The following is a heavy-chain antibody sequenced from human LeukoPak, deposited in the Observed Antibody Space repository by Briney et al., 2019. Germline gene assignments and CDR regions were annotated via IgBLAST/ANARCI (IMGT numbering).Heavy chain of an antibody. CDR1: GFTFSSYA. V-gene: IGHV3-30-3*01. J-gene: IGHJ4*02. D-gene: IGHD2-2*03. CDR3: AREGYGYCSSTSCYPHFDY. CDR2: ISYDGSNK. Sequence: GGSLRLSCAASGFTFSSYAMHWVRQAPGKGLEWVAVISYDGSNKYYADSVKGRFTISRDNSKNTLYLQMNSLRAEDTAVYYCAREGYGYCSSTSCYPHFDYWGQGTLVTVSS.